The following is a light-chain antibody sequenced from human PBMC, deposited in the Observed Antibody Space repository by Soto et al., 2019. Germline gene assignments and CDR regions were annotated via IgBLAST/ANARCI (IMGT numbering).Light chain of an antibody. CDR3: SSYTRSGTLYV. CDR1: SSDVGGYNY. CDR2: NVS. J-gene: IGLJ1*01. V-gene: IGLV2-14*03. Sequence: QSALTQPASVSGSPGQSITISCTGTSSDVGGYNYVSWYQQHPGKAPKLIIYNVSDRPSGVSNRFSGSKSGNTASLTISGLQAEDEADYSCSSYTRSGTLYVFGTGTKVTVL.